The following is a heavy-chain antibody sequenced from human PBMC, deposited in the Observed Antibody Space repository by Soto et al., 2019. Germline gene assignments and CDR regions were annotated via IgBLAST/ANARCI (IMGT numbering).Heavy chain of an antibody. D-gene: IGHD2-15*01. CDR1: GFSSSDYW. V-gene: IGHV3-7*03. J-gene: IGHJ4*02. Sequence: RGSLRLSCAASGFSSSDYWMSWVRQAPGRGLEWVAHIIQDGRAIYYVDSVRGRFTISRDSAGNSVFLEMHRLRVEDTAVYYCARGGELSLLPLDYWGLGTLVTVSS. CDR3: ARGGELSLLPLDY. CDR2: IIQDGRAI.